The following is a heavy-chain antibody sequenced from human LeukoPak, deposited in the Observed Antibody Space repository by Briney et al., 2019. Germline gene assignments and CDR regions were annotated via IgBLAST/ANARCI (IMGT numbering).Heavy chain of an antibody. CDR1: GFTFSSYA. CDR3: ARGYTTVTFFDY. V-gene: IGHV3-30*07. D-gene: IGHD4-17*01. Sequence: GGSLRLSCAASGFTFSSYAMHWVRQAPGKGLEWVAVISYDGSNKYYADSVKGRFTISRDNSKNTLYLQMNSLRAEDTAVYYCARGYTTVTFFDYWGQGTLVTVSS. CDR2: ISYDGSNK. J-gene: IGHJ4*02.